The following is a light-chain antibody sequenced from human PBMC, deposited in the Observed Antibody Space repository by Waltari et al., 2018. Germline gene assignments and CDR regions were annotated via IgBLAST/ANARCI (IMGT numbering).Light chain of an antibody. CDR2: AVS. J-gene: IGKJ2*01. CDR1: QTVRAV. V-gene: IGKV3-11*01. CDR3: QERSSWPYT. Sequence: EIVLTQSPATLTLSPGDTATLSCRASQTVRAVLAWYQQKPGQAPRLLIFAVSSRATGISSQYRGSGSGTDLTLTVNNLEPEHFAVYYCQERSSWPYTFGQGTRV.